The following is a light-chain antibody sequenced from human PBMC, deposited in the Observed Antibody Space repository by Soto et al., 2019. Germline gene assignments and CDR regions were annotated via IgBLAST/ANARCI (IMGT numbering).Light chain of an antibody. Sequence: EIVMTQSPATLSVSPGERATLSCRASQSISTDLAWYQQKPGQPPRLLIYSASTRATVVPARFTGSGSGSEFTLTIGGLQSEDFAVYYCQQGHNWPLTVGQGPRLEI. CDR2: SAS. J-gene: IGKJ2*01. CDR3: QQGHNWPLT. V-gene: IGKV3-15*01. CDR1: QSISTD.